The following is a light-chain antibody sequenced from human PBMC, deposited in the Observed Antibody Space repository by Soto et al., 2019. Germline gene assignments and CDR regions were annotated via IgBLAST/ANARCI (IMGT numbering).Light chain of an antibody. V-gene: IGLV2-8*01. J-gene: IGLJ2*01. CDR3: SSYAGSNSVL. Sequence: QSVLTQPPSASGSPGQSVTISCTGTGSDVGGYNYVSWYQQHPGKAPKVMIYEVSKRPSGVPDRFSGSKSGNTASLTVTGLQAEDEADYYCSSYAGSNSVLFGGGTKVTVL. CDR2: EVS. CDR1: GSDVGGYNY.